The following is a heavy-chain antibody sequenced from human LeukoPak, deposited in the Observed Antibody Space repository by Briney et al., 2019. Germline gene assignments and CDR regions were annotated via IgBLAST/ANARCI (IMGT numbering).Heavy chain of an antibody. CDR2: INHSGST. V-gene: IGHV4-34*01. CDR1: GGSFSGYY. CDR3: ARVEMAGTDY. J-gene: IGHJ4*02. D-gene: IGHD6-19*01. Sequence: PSETLSLTCAVYGGSFSGYYWSWIRQPPGKGLEWIGEINHSGSTNYNPSLKSRVTISVDTSKNQFSLKLSSVAAADTAVYCCARVEMAGTDYWGQGTLVTASS.